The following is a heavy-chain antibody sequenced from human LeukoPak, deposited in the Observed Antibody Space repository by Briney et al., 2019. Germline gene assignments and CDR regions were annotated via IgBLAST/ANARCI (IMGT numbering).Heavy chain of an antibody. D-gene: IGHD1-26*01. CDR2: ISAYNGNT. CDR3: ARGGFSLGVESRSSLNWFDP. CDR1: GYTFTSYG. J-gene: IGHJ5*02. Sequence: ASVKVSCMASGYTFTSYGISWVRQAPGQGLEWMGWISAYNGNTNYAQKLQGRVTMTRDTSTSTVYMELSSLRSEDTAVYYCARGGFSLGVESRSSLNWFDPWGQGTLVTVSS. V-gene: IGHV1-18*01.